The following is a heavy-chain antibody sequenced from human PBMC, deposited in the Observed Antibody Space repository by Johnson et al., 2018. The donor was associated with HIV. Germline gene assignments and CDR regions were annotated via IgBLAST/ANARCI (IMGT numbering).Heavy chain of an antibody. CDR3: AREGGVTMVDGFDI. D-gene: IGHD4/OR15-4a*01. V-gene: IGHV3-11*04. Sequence: QMLLVESGGGVVQPGRSLRLSCAASGFSFSDYFMSWIRQAPGKGLECISYISSSGSTIYYADSVKGRFTISRDNAKNSLYLQMNSLRAEDTAVYYCAREGGVTMVDGFDIWGQGTMVTVSS. J-gene: IGHJ3*02. CDR2: ISSSGSTI. CDR1: GFSFSDYF.